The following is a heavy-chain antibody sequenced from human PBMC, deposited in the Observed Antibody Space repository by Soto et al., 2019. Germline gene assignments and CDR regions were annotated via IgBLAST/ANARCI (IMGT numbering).Heavy chain of an antibody. CDR1: GESLNEDY. Sequence: ASVKGACKTAGESLNEDYIDWGRQAPGQGLEWMGWINPNGGGTKYAQKFQGRVTVTRDTSIRTVYMELSSLRSGDTAVYYCARESGGATATLDYYYSYMAVWGNGTTVTVSS. V-gene: IGHV1-2*02. J-gene: IGHJ6*03. CDR2: INPNGGGT. CDR3: ARESGGATATLDYYYSYMAV. D-gene: IGHD5-12*01.